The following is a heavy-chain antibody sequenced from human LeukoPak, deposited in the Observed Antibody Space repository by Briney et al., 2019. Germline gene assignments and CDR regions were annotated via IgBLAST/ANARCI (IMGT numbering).Heavy chain of an antibody. D-gene: IGHD1-26*01. CDR2: INPSGGST. CDR3: ARRSRHERIVGARGFDP. CDR1: GYTFTSYY. J-gene: IGHJ5*02. Sequence: ASVKVSCKASGYTFTSYYMHWVRQAPGQGLEWMGIINPSGGSTSYAQKFQGRVTMTRDTSTSTVYMELSSLRSEDTAVYYCARRSRHERIVGARGFDPWGQGTLVTVSS. V-gene: IGHV1-46*01.